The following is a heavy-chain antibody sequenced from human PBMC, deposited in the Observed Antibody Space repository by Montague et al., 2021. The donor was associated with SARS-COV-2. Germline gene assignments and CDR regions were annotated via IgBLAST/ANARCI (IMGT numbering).Heavy chain of an antibody. CDR3: ARGRQHFNMIVVVMTGGEYYFDY. J-gene: IGHJ4*02. CDR2: INHRGTS. V-gene: IGHV4-34*01. Sequence: SETLSLTCAVYGGSFSDYYWGWIRQPPGKGLEWIGEINHRGTSNYNPSLKSRVPISVDTSKNQFSLYLGSVTAADTAVYYCARGRQHFNMIVVVMTGGEYYFDYWGQGTLVTVSS. D-gene: IGHD3-22*01. CDR1: GGSFSDYY.